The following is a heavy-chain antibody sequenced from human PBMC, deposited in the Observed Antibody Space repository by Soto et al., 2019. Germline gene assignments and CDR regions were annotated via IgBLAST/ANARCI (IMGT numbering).Heavy chain of an antibody. J-gene: IGHJ5*02. CDR3: AKAGLRGYGSGSYYIAGWFDP. CDR2: ISGSGGST. V-gene: IGHV3-23*01. Sequence: GGSLRLSCAASGFTFSSYATSWVRQAPGKGLEWVSAISGSGGSTYYADSVKGRFTISRDNSKNTLYLQMNSLRAEDTAVYYCAKAGLRGYGSGSYYIAGWFDPWGQGTLVTVSS. CDR1: GFTFSSYA. D-gene: IGHD3-10*01.